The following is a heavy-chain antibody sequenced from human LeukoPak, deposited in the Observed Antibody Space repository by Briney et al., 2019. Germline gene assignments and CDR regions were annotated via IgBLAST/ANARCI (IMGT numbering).Heavy chain of an antibody. Sequence: SETLSLTCSVSGGSTSSSSYYWGWIRQPPGKGLEWIGSIYYSGSSYYNSSLKSRVTISVDTSKNQFSLKLSSVTAADTAVYYSARCYCSGGSCYPDYWGQGTLVTVSS. CDR1: GGSTSSSSYY. CDR2: IYYSGSS. D-gene: IGHD2-15*01. J-gene: IGHJ4*02. V-gene: IGHV4-39*01. CDR3: ARCYCSGGSCYPDY.